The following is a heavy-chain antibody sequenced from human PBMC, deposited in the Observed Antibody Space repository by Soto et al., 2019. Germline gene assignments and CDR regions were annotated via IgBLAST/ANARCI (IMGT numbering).Heavy chain of an antibody. CDR1: GYTFTGYY. CDR3: AREFKNCTNGVCYSQQGSGWFDP. D-gene: IGHD2-8*01. CDR2: INPNSGGT. V-gene: IGHV1-2*04. J-gene: IGHJ5*02. Sequence: ASVKVSCKASGYTFTGYYMHWVRQAPGQGLEWMGWINPNSGGTNYAQKFQGWVTMTRDTSISTAYMELSRLRSDDTAVYYCAREFKNCTNGVCYSQQGSGWFDPWGQGTLVTVSS.